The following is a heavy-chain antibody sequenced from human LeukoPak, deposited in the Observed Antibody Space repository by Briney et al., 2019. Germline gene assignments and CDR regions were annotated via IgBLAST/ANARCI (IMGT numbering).Heavy chain of an antibody. D-gene: IGHD1-26*01. V-gene: IGHV3-48*03. J-gene: IGHJ4*02. CDR1: GFTFSSYE. Sequence: GGSLRLSCAASGFTFSSYEMNWVRQAPGKGLEWVSYISSSGSTIYYADSVKGRFTISRDKAKNSLYLQLSSLRAEDTAVYYCASVIVGATNYLDYWGQGTLVTVSS. CDR3: ASVIVGATNYLDY. CDR2: ISSSGSTI.